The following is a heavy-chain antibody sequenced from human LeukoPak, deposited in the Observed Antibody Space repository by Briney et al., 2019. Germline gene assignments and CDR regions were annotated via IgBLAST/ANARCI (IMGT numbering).Heavy chain of an antibody. CDR1: GGSINNYY. J-gene: IGHJ4*02. Sequence: SETLSLTCTVSGGSINNYYWSWVRQPPEAGVEWLAYIYYTGSTNYNPSLKTRLTISVDTSKNQFSLRLNSVTAADTAVYYCARFSQYYDSPTHYLDYWGQGILVTVSS. CDR2: IYYTGST. V-gene: IGHV4-59*08. CDR3: ARFSQYYDSPTHYLDY. D-gene: IGHD3-9*01.